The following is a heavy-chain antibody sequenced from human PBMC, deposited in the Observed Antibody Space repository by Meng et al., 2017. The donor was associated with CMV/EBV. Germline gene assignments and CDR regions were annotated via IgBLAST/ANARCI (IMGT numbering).Heavy chain of an antibody. D-gene: IGHD4-17*01. Sequence: QGQLAQSGAELKKPGASVKVACKASGDTFTDYYMHWVRQAPGQGLEWMGCINPNSGDTNYAQKFQGRVTMTRDTSISTAYMELSRLRSDDTAVYYCTRDAHLTTVTPNWFDPWGQGTLVTVSS. CDR3: TRDAHLTTVTPNWFDP. CDR1: GDTFTDYY. J-gene: IGHJ5*02. V-gene: IGHV1-2*02. CDR2: INPNSGDT.